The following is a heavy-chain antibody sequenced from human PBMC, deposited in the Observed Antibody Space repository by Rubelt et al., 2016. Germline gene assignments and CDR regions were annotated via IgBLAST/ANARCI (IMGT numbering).Heavy chain of an antibody. CDR2: IIPIFGTA. Sequence: SWVRQAPGQGLEWMGGIIPIFGTANYAQKFQGRVTITADKSTSTAYMELSSLRSEDTAVYYCARVGTAMVTTWGQGTLVTVSS. D-gene: IGHD5-18*01. CDR3: ARVGTAMVTT. J-gene: IGHJ5*02. V-gene: IGHV1-69*06.